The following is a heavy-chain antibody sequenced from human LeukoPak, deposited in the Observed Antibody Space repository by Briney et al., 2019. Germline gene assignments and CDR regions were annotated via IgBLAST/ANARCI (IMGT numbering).Heavy chain of an antibody. Sequence: GGSLRLSCAASGFTFSSYEMNWVCQAPGKGLEWVSYISSSGSTIYYADSVKGRFTISRDNAKNSLYLQMNSLRAEDTAVYYCARERNYYDSSGYESYWGQGTLVTVSS. CDR1: GFTFSSYE. CDR3: ARERNYYDSSGYESY. J-gene: IGHJ4*02. CDR2: ISSSGSTI. V-gene: IGHV3-48*03. D-gene: IGHD3-22*01.